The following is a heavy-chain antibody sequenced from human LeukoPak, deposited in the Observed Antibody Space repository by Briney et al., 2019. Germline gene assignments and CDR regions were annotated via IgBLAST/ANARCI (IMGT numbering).Heavy chain of an antibody. Sequence: GGSLRLSCAASGFTFSSYSMNWVRQAPGKGLEWVSSISSSSSYIYYADSVKGRLTISRDNAKNSLYLQMNSLRAEDTAVYYCARAYGDYVPLPDYWGQGTLVTVSS. CDR2: ISSSSSYI. CDR1: GFTFSSYS. J-gene: IGHJ4*02. D-gene: IGHD4-17*01. CDR3: ARAYGDYVPLPDY. V-gene: IGHV3-21*01.